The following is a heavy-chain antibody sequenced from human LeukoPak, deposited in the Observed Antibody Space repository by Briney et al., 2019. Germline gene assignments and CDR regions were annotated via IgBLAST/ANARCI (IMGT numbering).Heavy chain of an antibody. CDR3: ASWFGCSSTSCYPSYYYMDV. V-gene: IGHV4-4*07. J-gene: IGHJ6*03. D-gene: IGHD2-2*01. CDR2: IYTSGST. CDR1: GGSISSYY. Sequence: SETLSLTCTVSGGSISSYYWSWIRQPAGKGLEWIGRIYTSGSTNYNPSLKSRVTMSVDTSKNQFSLKLSSVTAADTAVYYCASWFGCSSTSCYPSYYYMDVWGKGTTVTVSS.